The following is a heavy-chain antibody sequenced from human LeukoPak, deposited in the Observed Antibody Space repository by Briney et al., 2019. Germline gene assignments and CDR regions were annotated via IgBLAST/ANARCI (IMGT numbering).Heavy chain of an antibody. V-gene: IGHV4-34*01. CDR1: GGSFSGYY. CDR3: ARARYCSGGSCFLDAFDI. D-gene: IGHD2-15*01. J-gene: IGHJ3*02. Sequence: PSETLSLTCAVYGGSFSGYYRSWIRQPPGKGLEWIGEINHSGSTNYNPSLKSRVTISVDTSKNQFSLKLSSVTAADTAVYYCARARYCSGGSCFLDAFDIWGQGTMVTVSS. CDR2: INHSGST.